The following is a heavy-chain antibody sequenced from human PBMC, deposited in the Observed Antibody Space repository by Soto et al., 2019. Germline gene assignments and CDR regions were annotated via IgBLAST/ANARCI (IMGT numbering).Heavy chain of an antibody. Sequence: LSLTCSVSCGSMSEYFWSLIRQSPGKGLEWIGYIYYLGSTDYNPSLKSRVTISVDTSKRQFSLRLTSVTAADTAVYYCARDGYDGSGSPYPAYWGPGTQVTVSS. D-gene: IGHD3-10*01. CDR2: IYYLGST. V-gene: IGHV4-59*01. CDR1: CGSMSEYF. CDR3: ARDGYDGSGSPYPAY. J-gene: IGHJ4*02.